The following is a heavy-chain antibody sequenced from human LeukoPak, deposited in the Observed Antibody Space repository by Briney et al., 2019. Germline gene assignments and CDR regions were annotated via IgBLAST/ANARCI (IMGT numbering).Heavy chain of an antibody. CDR1: GFTFRSYA. CDR3: AKNRGANYYNYYMDV. J-gene: IGHJ6*03. Sequence: GGSLRLSCAASGFTFRSYAIYWVRQAPGKGLEWVSGISGSGGDTYFADSVKGRFTISRDNSKNTLYLQMSSLRAEDTAVYFCAKNRGANYYNYYMDVWGKGTTVTVSS. CDR2: ISGSGGDT. V-gene: IGHV3-23*01. D-gene: IGHD4/OR15-4a*01.